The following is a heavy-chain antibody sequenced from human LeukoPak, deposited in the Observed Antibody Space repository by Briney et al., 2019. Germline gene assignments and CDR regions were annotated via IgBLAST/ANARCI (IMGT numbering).Heavy chain of an antibody. CDR2: ISGISADI. J-gene: IGHJ3*02. CDR3: ARDSSWAFDI. Sequence: GGSLRLSCVASGFSFSPYSMNWVRQAPGKGLEWVSYISGISADISHADSVKGRFTISRDNAKNSLYLQMNSLRAEDTAVYYCARDSSWAFDIWGQGTMVTVSS. V-gene: IGHV3-48*01. CDR1: GFSFSPYS.